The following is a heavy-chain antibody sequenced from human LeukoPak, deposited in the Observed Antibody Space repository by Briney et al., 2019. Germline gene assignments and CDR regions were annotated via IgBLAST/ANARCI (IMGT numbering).Heavy chain of an antibody. CDR3: AKGGASSQWFDP. J-gene: IGHJ5*02. Sequence: SETLSLTCTVSGGSISSHYWSWIRQPPGKGLEWIGYIYYSGSTKYNPSLKSRVTISVDTSKNQFSLKVSSVTAADTAVYYCAKGGASSQWFDPWGQGTLVTVSS. V-gene: IGHV4-59*11. CDR1: GGSISSHY. CDR2: IYYSGST. D-gene: IGHD2-2*01.